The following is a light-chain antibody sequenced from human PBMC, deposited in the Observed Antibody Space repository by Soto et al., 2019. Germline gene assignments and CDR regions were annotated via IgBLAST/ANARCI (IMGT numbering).Light chain of an antibody. CDR1: QSINNN. V-gene: IGKV3-20*01. Sequence: EVVLTQSPGTLSLSPGERATLSCRASQSINNNLAWYQHKPGQAPRLLIYSASSRAAGIPDRFSGSGSRTDFTLTIRRLEPEDFAVYYCQQYGTSRVTFGPGTKVDIK. CDR2: SAS. CDR3: QQYGTSRVT. J-gene: IGKJ3*01.